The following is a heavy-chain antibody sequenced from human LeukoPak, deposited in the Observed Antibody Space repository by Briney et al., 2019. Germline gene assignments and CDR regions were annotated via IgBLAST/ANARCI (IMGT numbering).Heavy chain of an antibody. V-gene: IGHV4-39*01. CDR1: GGSISSGSYY. J-gene: IGHJ3*02. CDR3: ARPRGGSSWYEAFDI. CDR2: IYYSGST. D-gene: IGHD6-13*01. Sequence: SETLSLTCTVSGGSISSGSYYWGWIRQPPGKGLEWIGSIYYSGSTYYNPSLKSRVTISVDTSKNQFSLKLSSVTAADTAVYYCARPRGGSSWYEAFDIWGQGTMVTVSS.